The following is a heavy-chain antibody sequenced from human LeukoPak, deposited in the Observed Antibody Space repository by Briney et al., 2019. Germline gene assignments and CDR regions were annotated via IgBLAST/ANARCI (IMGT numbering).Heavy chain of an antibody. CDR3: ARRGSGYSSWFDP. D-gene: IGHD3-3*01. J-gene: IGHJ5*02. Sequence: SETLSLTCTVSGVSISSYYWSWIRRPPGKGLEWIGYIYYSGSTNYNPSLKSRVTISVDTSKNQFSLKLSSVTAADTAVYYCARRGSGYSSWFDPWGQGTLVTVSS. CDR2: IYYSGST. V-gene: IGHV4-59*01. CDR1: GVSISSYY.